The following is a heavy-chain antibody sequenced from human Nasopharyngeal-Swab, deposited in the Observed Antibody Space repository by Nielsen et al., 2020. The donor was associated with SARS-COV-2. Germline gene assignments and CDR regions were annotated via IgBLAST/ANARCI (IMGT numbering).Heavy chain of an antibody. D-gene: IGHD2-15*01. CDR3: ARDGNCSGGSCDAFDI. CDR2: IYYSGST. CDR1: GGSISSYY. V-gene: IGHV4-59*01. J-gene: IGHJ3*02. Sequence: GSLRLSCTASGGSISSYYWSWIRQPPGKGLEWIGYIYYSGSTNYNPSLKSRVTISVDTSKNQFSLKLSSVTAADTAVYYCARDGNCSGGSCDAFDIWGQGTMVTVSS.